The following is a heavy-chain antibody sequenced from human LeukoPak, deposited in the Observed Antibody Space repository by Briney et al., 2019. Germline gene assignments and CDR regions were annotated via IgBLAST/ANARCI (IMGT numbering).Heavy chain of an antibody. CDR3: ARVNPGRWNDERVFDY. D-gene: IGHD1-1*01. CDR2: I. CDR1: RFTFSSYG. J-gene: IGHJ4*02. Sequence: GGSLRLSCAASRFTFSSYGMHWVRQAPGKGLEWVSYISVKGRFTISRDNAKNSLYLQMNSLRAEDTAVYYCARVNPGRWNDERVFDYWGQGTLVTVSS. V-gene: IGHV3-48*03.